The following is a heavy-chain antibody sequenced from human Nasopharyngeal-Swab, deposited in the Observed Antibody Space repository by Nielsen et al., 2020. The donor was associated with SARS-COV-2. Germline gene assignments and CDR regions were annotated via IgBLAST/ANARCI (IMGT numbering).Heavy chain of an antibody. V-gene: IGHV3-23*01. CDR3: AKDREATYYYGSGSFDY. CDR2: ISGSGGST. D-gene: IGHD3-10*01. J-gene: IGHJ4*02. CDR1: GFTFSSYA. Sequence: GGSLRLSCAASGFTFSSYAMSWVRQAPGKGLEWVSAISGSGGSTYYADSVKGRLTISRDNSKNTLYLQMNSLRAEDTAVYYCAKDREATYYYGSGSFDYWGQGTLVTVSS.